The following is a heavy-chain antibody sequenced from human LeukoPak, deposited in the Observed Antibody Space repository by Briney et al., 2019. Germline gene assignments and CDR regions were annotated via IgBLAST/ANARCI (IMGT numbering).Heavy chain of an antibody. J-gene: IGHJ6*03. CDR1: GGSISSYY. D-gene: IGHD3-16*01. CDR2: IYYSGST. CDR3: ARETSQKGAHYMDV. Sequence: PSETLSLTCTVSGGSISSYYWSWIRQPPGKGLEWIGYIYYSGSTNYKSSLKSRVTISVDTSKNQFSLKLSSVTAADTAVYYCARETSQKGAHYMDVWGKGTTVTISS. V-gene: IGHV4-59*01.